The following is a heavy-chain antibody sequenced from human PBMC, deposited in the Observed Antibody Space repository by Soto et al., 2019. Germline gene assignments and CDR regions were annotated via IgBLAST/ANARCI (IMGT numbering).Heavy chain of an antibody. J-gene: IGHJ6*03. CDR2: ISAYNGNT. D-gene: IGHD4-17*01. V-gene: IGHV1-18*01. CDR3: ARATYDYGDHVLTGYYYYYYMDV. CDR1: GYTFTSYG. Sequence: GASVKVSCTASGYTFTSYGISWVRQAPGQGLEWMGWISAYNGNTNYAQKLQGRVTMTTDTSTSTAYMELRSLRSDDTAVYYCARATYDYGDHVLTGYYYYYYMDVWGKGTTVTVSS.